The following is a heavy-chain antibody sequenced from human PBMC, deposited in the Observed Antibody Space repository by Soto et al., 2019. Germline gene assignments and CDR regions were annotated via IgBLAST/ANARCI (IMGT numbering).Heavy chain of an antibody. Sequence: QVQLVESGGGVVQPGRSLRLSCAASGFPFSRYGMHWARQAPGKGLEWLAVISYDGSDNYQADSLNGRFTISRDNSKNTLYLQMSSLRAEDTAVYYCTNQHVEGYFEYWGQGTLVIVSS. CDR3: TNQHVEGYFEY. J-gene: IGHJ4*02. CDR1: GFPFSRYG. CDR2: ISYDGSDN. V-gene: IGHV3-30*18.